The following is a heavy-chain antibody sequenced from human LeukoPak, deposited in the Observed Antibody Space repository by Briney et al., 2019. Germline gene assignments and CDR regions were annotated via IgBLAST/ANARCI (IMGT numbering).Heavy chain of an antibody. V-gene: IGHV4-4*07. CDR2: IYTGGTT. J-gene: IGHJ3*01. Sequence: SETLSLTCTVSGGSITNYYWSWIRQPARKGLEWIGRIYTGGTTNYNPSLKSRVTMSVDTSKNQFSLNLTSVTAADTAVYYCARGICSGGTCYSPGAFDFWGQGTMVTVSS. CDR3: ARGICSGGTCYSPGAFDF. D-gene: IGHD2-15*01. CDR1: GGSITNYY.